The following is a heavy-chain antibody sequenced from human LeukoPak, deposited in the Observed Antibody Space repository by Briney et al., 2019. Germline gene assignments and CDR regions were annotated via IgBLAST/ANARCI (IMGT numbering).Heavy chain of an antibody. D-gene: IGHD3-10*01. Sequence: QTGGSLRLSCAASGFTLTSYGMHWVRQAPGKGLEWVAFIQYDGSNKNYADSVKGRFTISRDYSKNTLYLQMNSLRAEDTAVYYCAKTGGDSVLYYYYMDVWGKGTTVTVSS. V-gene: IGHV3-30*02. J-gene: IGHJ6*03. CDR3: AKTGGDSVLYYYYMDV. CDR2: IQYDGSNK. CDR1: GFTLTSYG.